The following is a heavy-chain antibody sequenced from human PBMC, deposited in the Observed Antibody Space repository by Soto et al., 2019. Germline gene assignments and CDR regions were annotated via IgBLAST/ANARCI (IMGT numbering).Heavy chain of an antibody. CDR3: AKDRYSNNRYYYYYYGMDV. V-gene: IGHV3-30*18. J-gene: IGHJ6*02. Sequence: LRLSFAASGFTFSSYGMHWVRQAPGKGLEWVAVISYDGSNKYYADSVKGRFTISRDNSKNTLYLQMNSLRAEDTAVYYCAKDRYSNNRYYYYYYGMDVWGQGTTVTVSS. CDR1: GFTFSSYG. D-gene: IGHD4-4*01. CDR2: ISYDGSNK.